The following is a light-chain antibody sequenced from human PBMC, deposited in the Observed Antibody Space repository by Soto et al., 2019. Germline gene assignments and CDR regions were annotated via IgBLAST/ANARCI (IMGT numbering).Light chain of an antibody. Sequence: QSALTQPASVSGSPGQSITISCTGTSDDIGHYDYVSWYQQHPGKAPKLIIYEVNNLHGISNRFSGSKSGDTASLTISGLQAEDEADYYCSSYTSRSSTTLMVFGGGTKLTVL. CDR2: EVN. CDR1: SDDIGHYDY. J-gene: IGLJ2*01. V-gene: IGLV2-14*01. CDR3: SSYTSRSSTTLMV.